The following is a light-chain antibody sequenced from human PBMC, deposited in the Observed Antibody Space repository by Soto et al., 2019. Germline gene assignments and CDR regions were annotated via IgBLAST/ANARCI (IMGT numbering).Light chain of an antibody. Sequence: DIQMTQSPSTLSASVGDKVTITCRASQSISTWLAWYQQKPGKAPKLLIYRASSLQSGVPSRFSGSGSGTEFTLTISSLQPDDFATYYCQEYNNYSGTFGQGTTVEI. V-gene: IGKV1-5*03. CDR3: QEYNNYSGT. CDR2: RAS. J-gene: IGKJ1*01. CDR1: QSISTW.